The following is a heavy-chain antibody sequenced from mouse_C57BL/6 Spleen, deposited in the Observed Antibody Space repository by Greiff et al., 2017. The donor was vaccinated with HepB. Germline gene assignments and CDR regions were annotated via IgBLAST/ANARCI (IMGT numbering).Heavy chain of an antibody. CDR2: IHPNSGST. V-gene: IGHV1-64*01. J-gene: IGHJ2*01. CDR3: ARYGSSYLDY. D-gene: IGHD1-1*01. CDR1: GYTFTSYW. Sequence: VQLQQSGAELVKPGASVKLSCKASGYTFTSYWMHWVKQRPGQGLEWIGMIHPNSGSTNYNEKFKSKATLTVDKSSSTAYMQLSSLTSEDSAVYYCARYGSSYLDYWGQCTTLTVSS.